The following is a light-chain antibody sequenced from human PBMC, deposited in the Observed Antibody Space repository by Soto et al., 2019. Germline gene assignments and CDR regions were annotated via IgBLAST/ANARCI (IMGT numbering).Light chain of an antibody. CDR3: HQYNDWPPA. J-gene: IGKJ1*01. V-gene: IGKV3-11*01. Sequence: EIVLTQSPATLSLSPGERATLSCRASQSVSSYLAWYQQKPGQAPRLLIYDASNRATGIPARFSGSGSGTEFTLTISSLQSEDFAVFYCHQYNDWPPAFGQGTKVDI. CDR1: QSVSSY. CDR2: DAS.